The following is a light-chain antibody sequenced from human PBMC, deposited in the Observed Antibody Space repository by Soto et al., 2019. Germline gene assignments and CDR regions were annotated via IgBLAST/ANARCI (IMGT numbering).Light chain of an antibody. J-gene: IGKJ1*01. CDR3: QQYYTYRT. Sequence: DVKVTQSPSTLSASVGDRVTISCRASQSISSYLAWYQQKPGKAPKFLIYQASSLESGVPSRFSGSGSGTEFTLTISSLQPDDFATYYCQQYYTYRTFGQGTKVDIK. V-gene: IGKV1-5*03. CDR1: QSISSY. CDR2: QAS.